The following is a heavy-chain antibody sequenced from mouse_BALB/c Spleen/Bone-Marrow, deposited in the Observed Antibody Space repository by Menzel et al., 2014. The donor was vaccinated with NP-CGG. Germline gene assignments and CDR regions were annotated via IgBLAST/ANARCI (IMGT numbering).Heavy chain of an antibody. CDR3: AKNYYGNSAY. J-gene: IGHJ3*01. V-gene: IGHV2-2*02. Sequence: QVQLQQSGPGLVQPSQSLSITCTVSGFSLTSYGVHWVRQSPGKGLEWLGMIWSGGSTDYNAAFISRLSISKDNYKSLVFLKRISLQANDAAIYDCAKNYYGNSAYWGQGTLVTVSA. CDR1: GFSLTSYG. D-gene: IGHD1-1*01. CDR2: IWSGGST.